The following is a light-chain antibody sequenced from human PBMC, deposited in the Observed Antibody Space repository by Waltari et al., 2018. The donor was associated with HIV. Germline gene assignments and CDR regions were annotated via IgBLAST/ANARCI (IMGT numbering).Light chain of an antibody. CDR2: WAS. V-gene: IGKV4-1*01. J-gene: IGKJ1*01. Sequence: DIVMTQSPDSLAVSLGERATINCKSSQSVLYSSNNKNYLAWYQQKPGQPPKLLIYWASTRESGVPDRFSCSGSGTDFTLTISSLQAEDVAVYYCQQYYSTPQGTFGQGTKVEIK. CDR1: QSVLYSSNNKNY. CDR3: QQYYSTPQGT.